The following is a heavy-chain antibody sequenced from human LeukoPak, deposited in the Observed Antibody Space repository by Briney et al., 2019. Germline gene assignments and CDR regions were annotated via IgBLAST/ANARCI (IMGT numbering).Heavy chain of an antibody. D-gene: IGHD5-24*01. CDR3: ARWLQSLAYFDH. J-gene: IGHJ4*02. CDR1: GFTVSSNY. CDR2: IYSGGST. Sequence: PGGSLRLSCAASGFTVSSNYMSWARQAPGKGLDWVSVIYSGGSTNYADSVKGRFTISRDNSKNTLYLQMNSLRAEDTAIYYCARWLQSLAYFDHWGQGTLVTVSS. V-gene: IGHV3-53*01.